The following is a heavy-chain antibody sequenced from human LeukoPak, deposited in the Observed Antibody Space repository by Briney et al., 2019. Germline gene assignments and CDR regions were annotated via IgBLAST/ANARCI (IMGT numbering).Heavy chain of an antibody. CDR1: GGSISSSSYY. CDR3: ARDLETDMSDTFDI. J-gene: IGHJ3*02. D-gene: IGHD3-9*01. CDR2: IYYSGST. Sequence: PSETLSLTCTVSGGSISSSSYYWGWIRQPPGKGLEWIGSIYYSGSTYYNPSLKSRVTISVDTSKNQFSLKLSSVTAADTAVYYCARDLETDMSDTFDIWGQGTMVTVSS. V-gene: IGHV4-39*02.